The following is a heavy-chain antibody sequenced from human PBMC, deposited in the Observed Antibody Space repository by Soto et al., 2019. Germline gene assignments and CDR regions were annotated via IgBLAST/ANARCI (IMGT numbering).Heavy chain of an antibody. Sequence: PGGSMRLSCAAAGFTFSSYGMHWVRQAPGKGLEWVVVIWYDGSNKYYADSVKGRFTISRDNSKNTLYLLMNSLRADDTAVYYCARGVTGRGYVLGPVDVWGQGTTVTVSS. V-gene: IGHV3-33*01. CDR2: IWYDGSNK. J-gene: IGHJ6*02. CDR1: GFTFSSYG. CDR3: ARGVTGRGYVLGPVDV. D-gene: IGHD3-16*01.